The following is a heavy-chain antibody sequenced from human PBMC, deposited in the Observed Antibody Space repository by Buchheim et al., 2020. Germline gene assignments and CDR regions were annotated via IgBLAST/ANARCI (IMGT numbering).Heavy chain of an antibody. Sequence: QVQLVESGGGVVQPGRSLRLSCAASGFTFSSYAMHWVRQAPGKGLEWVAVISYDGSNKYYADSVKGRFTISRDNSKNTLYLQMNSLRAEDTAVYYCARAVLVGATPYFDYWGQGTL. CDR2: ISYDGSNK. V-gene: IGHV3-30-3*01. CDR3: ARAVLVGATPYFDY. J-gene: IGHJ4*02. CDR1: GFTFSSYA. D-gene: IGHD1-26*01.